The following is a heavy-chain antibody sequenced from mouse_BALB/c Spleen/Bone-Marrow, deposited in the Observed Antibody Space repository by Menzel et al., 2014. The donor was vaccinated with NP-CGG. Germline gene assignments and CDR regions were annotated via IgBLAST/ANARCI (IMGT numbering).Heavy chain of an antibody. J-gene: IGHJ4*01. CDR2: INPNNGGT. D-gene: IGHD2-5*01. V-gene: IGHV1-22*01. Sequence: EVQLVESGPELVKPGASVKISCKTSGYTFTEYTMHWVRQSHGKSLEWIGGINPNNGGTSYNQKFKGKAALTVDKSSSTAYMELRSLTSEDSAVFYCARSNYFYAMDYWGQGTSVTVSS. CDR1: GYTFTEYT. CDR3: ARSNYFYAMDY.